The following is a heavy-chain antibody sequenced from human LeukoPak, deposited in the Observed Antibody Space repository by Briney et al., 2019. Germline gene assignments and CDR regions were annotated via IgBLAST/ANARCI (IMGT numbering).Heavy chain of an antibody. CDR2: IYYSGST. V-gene: IGHV4-59*01. J-gene: IGHJ5*02. D-gene: IGHD3-3*01. Sequence: SETLSLTCTVSGGSISSYYWSWIRQPPGKGLEWIGYIYYSGSTNYNPSLKSRVTISVDTSKNQFSLKLSSVTAADTAVYYCARGIIDDFWSGYSPFDPWGQGTLVTVSS. CDR1: GGSISSYY. CDR3: ARGIIDDFWSGYSPFDP.